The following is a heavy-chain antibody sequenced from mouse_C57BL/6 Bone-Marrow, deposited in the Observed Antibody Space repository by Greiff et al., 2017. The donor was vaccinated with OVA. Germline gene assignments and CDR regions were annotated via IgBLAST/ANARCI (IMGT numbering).Heavy chain of an antibody. CDR1: GFSFNTYA. CDR3: VRQGPYYAMDY. Sequence: EVQLVESGGGLVQPKGSLKLSCAASGFSFNTYAMNWVRQAPGKGLEWVARIRSKSNNYATYYAESVKDRFTISRDDSESMLYLQMNNLKTEDTAMYYCVRQGPYYAMDYWGQGTSVTVSS. V-gene: IGHV10-1*01. CDR2: IRSKSNNYAT. J-gene: IGHJ4*01.